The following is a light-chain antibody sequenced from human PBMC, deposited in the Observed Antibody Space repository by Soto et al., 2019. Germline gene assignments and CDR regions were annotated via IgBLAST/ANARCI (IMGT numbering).Light chain of an antibody. J-gene: IGLJ1*01. CDR2: DVS. CDR1: SSDVGGYNY. V-gene: IGLV2-14*01. Sequence: QAASVSGSPGQSITISCTGTSSDVGGYNYVSWYQQHPGKAPKLMIYDVSNRPSGVSNRFSGSKSGNTASLTISGLQAEDEADYYCSSYTSSSTLDVFGIGTKLTVL. CDR3: SSYTSSSTLDV.